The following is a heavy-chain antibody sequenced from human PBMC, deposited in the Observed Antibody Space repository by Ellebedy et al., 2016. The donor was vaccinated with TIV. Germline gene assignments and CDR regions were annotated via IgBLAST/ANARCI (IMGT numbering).Heavy chain of an antibody. CDR2: INLYSGDT. CDR3: ARDSGRQYLYGLDV. V-gene: IGHV1-2*02. CDR1: GYIFTAKY. Sequence: AASVKVSCKGSGYIFTAKYLNWVRQAPGQGLEWMGWINLYSGDTKYAQKFQGRVTMTRDTSINTAYMEISTLKSDDTAIYYCARDSGRQYLYGLDVWGQGTTVSVSS. D-gene: IGHD2-2*01. J-gene: IGHJ6*02.